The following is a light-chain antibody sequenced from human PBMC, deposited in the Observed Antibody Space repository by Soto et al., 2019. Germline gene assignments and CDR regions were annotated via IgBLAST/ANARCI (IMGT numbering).Light chain of an antibody. J-gene: IGLJ1*01. CDR2: EVV. CDR3: KSYAGSKTYV. V-gene: IGLV2-8*01. Sequence: QSVLTQPPSTPGSPGQAVTISCTGSKHDIGVYDFVSWYQHHPGKAPRLIIYEVVQRPSGVPDRFSGSKSGNTASLTVSGLQAADEGDYFCKSYAGSKTYVFGSGTKVT. CDR1: KHDIGVYDF.